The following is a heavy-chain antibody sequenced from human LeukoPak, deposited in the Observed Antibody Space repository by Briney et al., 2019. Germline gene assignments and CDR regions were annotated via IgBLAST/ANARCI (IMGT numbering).Heavy chain of an antibody. CDR1: GGSISSSNYY. CDR2: IYHTRST. J-gene: IGHJ4*02. D-gene: IGHD3-10*01. Sequence: PSETLSLTCTVSGGSISSSNYYRGWIRQPPGKGLEWIGGIYHTRSTHYNPSLKSRVTISVDTSKNQLSLRLTSVTAADTALYYCILGGKLDYWGQGVLVTVSS. CDR3: ILGGKLDY. V-gene: IGHV4-39*01.